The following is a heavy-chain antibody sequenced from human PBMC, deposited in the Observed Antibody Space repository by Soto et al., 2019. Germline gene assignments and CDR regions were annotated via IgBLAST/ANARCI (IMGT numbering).Heavy chain of an antibody. D-gene: IGHD1-20*01. CDR3: ARDRAAGYKNYFGMDV. V-gene: IGHV1-18*01. CDR2: ISAYNGNT. CDR1: GYTFTSYG. Sequence: QVQLVQSGAEVKKPGASVKVSCKASGYTFTSYGISWVRQAPGQGLEWMGWISAYNGNTNYAQKLQGRVTMTKDTYTSTAYMELRSLRSDDTAVYYCARDRAAGYKNYFGMDVWGQGTTVTVSS. J-gene: IGHJ6*02.